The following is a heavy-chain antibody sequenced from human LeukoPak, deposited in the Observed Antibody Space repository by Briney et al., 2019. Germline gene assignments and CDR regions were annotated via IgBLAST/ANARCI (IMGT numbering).Heavy chain of an antibody. CDR2: VSAVSTYI. J-gene: IGHJ6*03. D-gene: IGHD6-6*01. V-gene: IGHV3-21*01. CDR3: ARGGIAGRPVYYYYMDV. CDR1: GFTFSSYT. Sequence: GGSLRLSCAASGFTFSSYTIHWVRQAPGKGLEWVSSVSAVSTYIYYADSVKGRFTISRDNVEKAAYLELSGLTAHDTAIYYCARGGIAGRPVYYYYMDVWGKGTTVTVSS.